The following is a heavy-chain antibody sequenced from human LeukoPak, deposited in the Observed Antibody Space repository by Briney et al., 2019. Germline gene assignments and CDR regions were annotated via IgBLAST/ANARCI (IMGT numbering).Heavy chain of an antibody. CDR3: ARTPDGDYGLDY. Sequence: QPGGSLRLSCAASGFTFSSYGMHWVRQAPGKGLEWVAVIWYDGSNKYYADSVKGRFTISRDNSKNTLYLQMNSLRAEDTAVYYCARTPDGDYGLDYWGQGTLVTVSS. V-gene: IGHV3-33*01. J-gene: IGHJ4*02. CDR1: GFTFSSYG. CDR2: IWYDGSNK. D-gene: IGHD4-17*01.